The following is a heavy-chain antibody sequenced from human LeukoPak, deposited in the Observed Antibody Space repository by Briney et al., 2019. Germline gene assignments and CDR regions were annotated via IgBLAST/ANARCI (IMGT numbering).Heavy chain of an antibody. J-gene: IGHJ4*02. D-gene: IGHD3-10*01. CDR2: INHSGST. CDR3: ARDTPMVRGGVTRYYFDY. V-gene: IGHV4-34*01. CDR1: GGSISSYY. Sequence: SETLSLTCTVSGGSISSYYWSWIRQPAGKGLEWIGEINHSGSTNYNPSLKSRVNISVDTSKNQSSLKLSSVTAADTAMYYCARDTPMVRGGVTRYYFDYWGQGTLVTVSS.